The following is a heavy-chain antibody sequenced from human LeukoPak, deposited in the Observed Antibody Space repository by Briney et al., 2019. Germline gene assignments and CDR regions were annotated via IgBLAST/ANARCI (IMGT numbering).Heavy chain of an antibody. CDR2: IYYSGST. CDR1: GGSISSSSYY. J-gene: IGHJ4*02. CDR3: ARDRIYGSGSDHFDY. Sequence: SETLSLTCTVSGGSISSSSYYWGWIRQPPGKGLEWIGSIYYSGSTYYNPSLKSRVTISVDTSKNQFPLKLSSVTAADTAVYYCARDRIYGSGSDHFDYWGQGTLVTVSS. D-gene: IGHD3-10*01. V-gene: IGHV4-39*06.